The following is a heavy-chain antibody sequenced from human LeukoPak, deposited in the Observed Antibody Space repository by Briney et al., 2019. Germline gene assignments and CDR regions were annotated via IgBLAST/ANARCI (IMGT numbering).Heavy chain of an antibody. CDR3: TTDPAKDYGDYGADY. V-gene: IGHV3-15*01. J-gene: IGHJ4*02. CDR1: GFTFSNAW. Sequence: VGSLRLSCAASGFTFSNAWMSWVRQAPGKGLEWVGRIKSKTDGGTTDYAAPVKGRFTISRDDSKNTLYLQMNSLKTEDTAVYYCTTDPAKDYGDYGADYWGQGTLVTVSS. CDR2: IKSKTDGGTT. D-gene: IGHD4-17*01.